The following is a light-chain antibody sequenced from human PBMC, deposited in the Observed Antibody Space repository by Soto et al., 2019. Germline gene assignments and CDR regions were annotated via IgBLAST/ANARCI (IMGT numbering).Light chain of an antibody. CDR3: QQYNNWPLT. Sequence: EIVVTQSPATRSVSPGERATLSCRASQSVSGNLAWYQQKPGQAPRLLIYGASTRATGSPARFSGSGSGTEFTLTISSLQSEDFAIYYCQQYNNWPLTFGQGTRLEIE. V-gene: IGKV3-15*01. CDR2: GAS. CDR1: QSVSGN. J-gene: IGKJ5*01.